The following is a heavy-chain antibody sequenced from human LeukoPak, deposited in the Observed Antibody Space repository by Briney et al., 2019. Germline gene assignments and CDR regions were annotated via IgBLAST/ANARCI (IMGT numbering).Heavy chain of an antibody. D-gene: IGHD3-10*01. Sequence: PGGSLRLSCAASGFTFSSYAMHWVRQAPGKGLEWVSYISSSSSTIYYADSVKGRFTISRDNAKNSLYLQMNSLRAEDTAVYYCAKDSAAPISITMVRGRWYFDYWGQGTLVTVSS. J-gene: IGHJ4*02. CDR3: AKDSAAPISITMVRGRWYFDY. CDR1: GFTFSSYA. CDR2: ISSSSSTI. V-gene: IGHV3-48*01.